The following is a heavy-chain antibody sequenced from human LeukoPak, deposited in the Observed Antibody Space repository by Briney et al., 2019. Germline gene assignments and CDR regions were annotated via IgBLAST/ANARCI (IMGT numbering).Heavy chain of an antibody. D-gene: IGHD6-19*01. CDR2: IYSDGRT. J-gene: IGHJ4*02. CDR1: GFTVCNTY. CDR3: ASGGGYSSAWHSSDY. V-gene: IGHV3-53*01. Sequence: GGSLRLSCVASGFTVCNTYMSWVRQAPGNGLEWVSIIYSDGRTYYADFVKGRFTISRDNSKNTMYLQMNSLRAEDTAVYYCASGGGYSSAWHSSDYWGQGTLVTVSS.